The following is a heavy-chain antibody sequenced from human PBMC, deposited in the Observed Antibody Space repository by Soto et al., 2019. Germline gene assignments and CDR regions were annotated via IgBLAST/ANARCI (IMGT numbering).Heavy chain of an antibody. V-gene: IGHV4-39*01. D-gene: IGHD6-13*01. CDR3: AIRPYSSSWYAFDI. CDR2: IYYSGST. Sequence: SETLSLTCTVSGGSISSSSYYWGWIRQPPGKGLEWIGSIYYSGSTYYNPSPKSRVTISVDTSKNQFSLKLSSVTAADTAVYYCAIRPYSSSWYAFDIWGQGTMVTVSS. CDR1: GGSISSSSYY. J-gene: IGHJ3*02.